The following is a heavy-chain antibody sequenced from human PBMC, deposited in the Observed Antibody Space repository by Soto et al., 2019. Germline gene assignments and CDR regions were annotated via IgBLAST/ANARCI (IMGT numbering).Heavy chain of an antibody. V-gene: IGHV3-23*01. CDR2: ISGSAGST. Sequence: GGSLRLSCAASGFTFSSYAMSWVRQAPGKGLEWVSGISGSAGSTYYADSVKGRFTISRDNSKNTLYLQMNSLRAEDTAVYYCAKVSVGATNDYWGQGTLVTVSS. J-gene: IGHJ4*02. CDR1: GFTFSSYA. D-gene: IGHD1-26*01. CDR3: AKVSVGATNDY.